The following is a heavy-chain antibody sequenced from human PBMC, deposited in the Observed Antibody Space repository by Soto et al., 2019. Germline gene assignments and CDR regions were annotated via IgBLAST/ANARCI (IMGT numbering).Heavy chain of an antibody. V-gene: IGHV3-13*05. CDR1: GFTFRNYD. CDR3: ARTDRDFYGLGV. CDR2: ISAAGDP. J-gene: IGHJ6*02. Sequence: EVQLVESGGGLVQPGGSLRLSCEASGFTFRNYDMHWVRQCTGKGLEWVSGISAAGDPDYADSVEGRFTISRENAQNSFFLQMNSLRVGDTAVYYCARTDRDFYGLGVWGQGTTVIVSS.